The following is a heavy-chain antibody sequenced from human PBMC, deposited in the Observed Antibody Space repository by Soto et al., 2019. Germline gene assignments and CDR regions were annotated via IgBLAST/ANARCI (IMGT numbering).Heavy chain of an antibody. CDR2: INGDGRST. J-gene: IGHJ3*02. CDR1: GFISRSYW. CDR3: ARDQYLADDAFDI. Sequence: GGSLRLSCAASGFISRSYWMHWVRQVPGKGLVWVSRINGDGRSTSYADSVKGRFTISRDNAKNTLYLQMNSLRADDTAVYYCARDQYLADDAFDIWGQGAMVTV. V-gene: IGHV3-74*01. D-gene: IGHD2-2*01.